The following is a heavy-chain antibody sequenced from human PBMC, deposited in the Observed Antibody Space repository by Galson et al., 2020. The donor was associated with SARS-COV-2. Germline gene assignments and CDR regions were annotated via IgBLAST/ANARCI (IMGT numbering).Heavy chain of an antibody. D-gene: IGHD1-26*01. Sequence: GGSLRLSCAASGFTFSSYWMSWVRQAPGKGLEWVANIKQDGSEKYYVDSVKGRFTISRDNAKNSLYLQMNSLRAEDTAVYYCARDREGDYYYGMDVWGQGTTVTVSS. CDR1: GFTFSSYW. V-gene: IGHV3-7*01. CDR3: ARDREGDYYYGMDV. CDR2: IKQDGSEK. J-gene: IGHJ6*02.